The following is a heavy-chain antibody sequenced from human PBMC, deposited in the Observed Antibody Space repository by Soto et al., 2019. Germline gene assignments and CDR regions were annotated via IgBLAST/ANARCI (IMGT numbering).Heavy chain of an antibody. D-gene: IGHD2-21*02. CDR3: ARDRLVFRVVTPANWFDP. V-gene: IGHV1-3*01. J-gene: IGHJ5*02. CDR1: GYTFTSYA. Sequence: ASVKVSCKASGYTFTSYAMHWVRQAPGQRLEWMGWINAGNGNTKYSQKFQGRVTITRDTSASTAYMELSSLRSEDTAVYYCARDRLVFRVVTPANWFDPWGQGTLVTVSS. CDR2: INAGNGNT.